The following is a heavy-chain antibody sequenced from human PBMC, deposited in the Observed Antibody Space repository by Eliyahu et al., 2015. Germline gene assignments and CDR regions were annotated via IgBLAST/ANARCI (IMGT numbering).Heavy chain of an antibody. CDR1: GFSLXTSGMX. V-gene: IGHV2-70*15. Sequence: QVTLRESGPALVKPTQTLTLTCTFSGFSLXTSGMXVXWIRQPPGKALEWLARIXXDDDKYYSTTLKTRLTISKDTSKNQXVLTMTXMDPVDTATYYCARLEYSSSSSNWFDPWGQGTLVTVSS. CDR3: ARLEYSSSSSNWFDP. CDR2: IXXDDDK. D-gene: IGHD6-6*01. J-gene: IGHJ5*02.